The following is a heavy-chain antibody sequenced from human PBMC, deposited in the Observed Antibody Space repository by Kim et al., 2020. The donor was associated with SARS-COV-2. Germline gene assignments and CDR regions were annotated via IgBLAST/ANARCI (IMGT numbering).Heavy chain of an antibody. D-gene: IGHD6-13*01. CDR1: GDSVSSNSAA. CDR3: VRDLHSTDS. CDR2: TYWRSKWVY. J-gene: IGHJ4*02. V-gene: IGHV6-1*01. Sequence: SQTLSLTCAISGDSVSSNSAAWNWIRQSPSRGLEWLGRTYWRSKWVYDYAVSVKGRITINPDTSKNQFSLLLYSVTPEDTAVYYCVRDLHSTDSWGQGTLVTVSS.